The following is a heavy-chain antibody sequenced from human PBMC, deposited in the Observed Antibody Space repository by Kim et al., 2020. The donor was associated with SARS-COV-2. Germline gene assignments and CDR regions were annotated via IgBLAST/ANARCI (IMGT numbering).Heavy chain of an antibody. CDR1: GGSISSYY. CDR2: IYYSGST. D-gene: IGHD3-10*01. J-gene: IGHJ5*02. Sequence: SETLSLTCTVSGGSISSYYWSWIRQPPGKGLEWIGYIYYSGSTNYNPSLKSRVTISVDTSKNQFSLKLSSVTAADTAVYYCARDLGNYRDENWFDPWGQGTLVTVSS. CDR3: ARDLGNYRDENWFDP. V-gene: IGHV4-59*13.